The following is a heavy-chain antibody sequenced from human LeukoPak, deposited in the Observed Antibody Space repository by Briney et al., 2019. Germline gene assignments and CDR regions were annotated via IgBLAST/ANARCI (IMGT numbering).Heavy chain of an antibody. J-gene: IGHJ5*01. CDR2: IYHSGST. V-gene: IGHV4-30-2*01. Sequence: PSETLSLTCAVSGGSISSGGYSWSWIRQPPGKGLEWIGYIYHSGSTYYNPSLKSRVTISVDTSKNQFSLKLSSVTAADTAVYYCARGHRPYSSSWFDYWGQGTLVTVSS. CDR3: ARGHRPYSSSWFDY. D-gene: IGHD6-13*01. CDR1: GGSISSGGYS.